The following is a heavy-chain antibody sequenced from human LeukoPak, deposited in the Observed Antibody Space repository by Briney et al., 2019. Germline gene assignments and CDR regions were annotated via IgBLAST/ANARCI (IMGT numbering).Heavy chain of an antibody. CDR3: ARDPLRSTWSTYNNAMDV. Sequence: ASVKVPCKASGYSFTSHAINWVRQAPGQGLEWMGWISAYNGNTDSAQKVQDRVTMTTDASTSTAYMELVSLTSDDTAVYYCARDPLRSTWSTYNNAMDVWGQGTTVTVSS. CDR2: ISAYNGNT. V-gene: IGHV1-18*04. D-gene: IGHD6-13*01. CDR1: GYSFTSHA. J-gene: IGHJ6*02.